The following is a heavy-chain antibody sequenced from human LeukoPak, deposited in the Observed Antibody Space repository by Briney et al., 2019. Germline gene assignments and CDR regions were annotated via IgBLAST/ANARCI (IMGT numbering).Heavy chain of an antibody. Sequence: GGSLRLSCAASGFTFSSYAMSGVRQAPGKGREWGSAISGSGGSTYYADSVKGRLTISRDNSKNTLYLQMNSLRAEDTAVYYCAKERVYDSLLSVWGQGTLVTVSS. V-gene: IGHV3-23*01. CDR1: GFTFSSYA. CDR3: AKERVYDSLLSV. J-gene: IGHJ4*02. D-gene: IGHD6-6*01. CDR2: ISGSGGST.